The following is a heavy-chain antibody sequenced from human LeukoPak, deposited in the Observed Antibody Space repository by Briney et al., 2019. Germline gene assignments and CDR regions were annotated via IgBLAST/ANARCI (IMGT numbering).Heavy chain of an antibody. CDR1: GFTFTNYA. J-gene: IGHJ3*02. D-gene: IGHD1-1*01. Sequence: GGSLRLSCAASGFTFTNYAMTWVRQAPGKGLEWVAGISGSGGSTSYADSVKGRLTISRDNSKNTLYPQMNSLRAEDTAVFYCAKGWTNAFDIWGQGTMVAVSS. CDR3: AKGWTNAFDI. V-gene: IGHV3-23*01. CDR2: ISGSGGST.